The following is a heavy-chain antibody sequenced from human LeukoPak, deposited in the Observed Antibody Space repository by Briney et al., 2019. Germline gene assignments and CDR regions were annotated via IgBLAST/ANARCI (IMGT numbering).Heavy chain of an antibody. D-gene: IGHD3-3*01. Sequence: SETLSLTCTVSGGSISSSSYYWGWIRQPPGKGLEWIGSIYYSGSTYYNPSLKSRVTISVDTSKNQFSLKLSSVTAADTAVYYCARGAGEWLFQLYGMDVWGQGTTVTVSS. V-gene: IGHV4-39*01. CDR3: ARGAGEWLFQLYGMDV. J-gene: IGHJ6*02. CDR1: GGSISSSSYY. CDR2: IYYSGST.